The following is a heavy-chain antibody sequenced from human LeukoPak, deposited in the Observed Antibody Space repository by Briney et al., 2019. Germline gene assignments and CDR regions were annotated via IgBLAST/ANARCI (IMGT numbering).Heavy chain of an antibody. CDR3: AKDDHYGDYPDY. Sequence: GGSLRLSCAASGFTFSSYAXSWVRQAXXXXXXXXSAISGSGGSTYYADSVKGRFTISRDNSKNTLYLQMNSLRAEDTAVYYCAKDDHYGDYPDYWGQGTLVTVSS. J-gene: IGHJ4*02. V-gene: IGHV3-23*01. CDR1: GFTFSSYA. CDR2: ISGSGGST. D-gene: IGHD4-17*01.